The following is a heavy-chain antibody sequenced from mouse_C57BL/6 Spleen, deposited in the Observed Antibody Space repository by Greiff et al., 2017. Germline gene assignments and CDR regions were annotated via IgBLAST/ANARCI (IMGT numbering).Heavy chain of an antibody. D-gene: IGHD1-1*01. J-gene: IGHJ4*01. Sequence: VQLQQSGPELVKPGASVKISCKASGYAFSSSWMNWVKQRPGKGLEWIGRIYPGDGDTNYNGKFKGKATLTADKSSSTAYMQLSSLTSEDSAVYLCARKGSSYAMDYWGQGTSVTVSS. CDR2: IYPGDGDT. CDR1: GYAFSSSW. CDR3: ARKGSSYAMDY. V-gene: IGHV1-82*01.